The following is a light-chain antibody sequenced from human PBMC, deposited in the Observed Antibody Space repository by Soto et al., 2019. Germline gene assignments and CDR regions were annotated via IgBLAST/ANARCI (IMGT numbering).Light chain of an antibody. CDR1: SSDVGGYNY. V-gene: IGLV2-14*01. J-gene: IGLJ1*01. Sequence: LTPPASVSGSPGQSITISCTGTSSDVGGYNYVSWYQQHPGKAPKLMIYDVSNRPSGVSNRFSGSKSGNTASLTFSGLQAEDEADYYCSSYTSSSTYVFGTGTKVTVL. CDR2: DVS. CDR3: SSYTSSSTYV.